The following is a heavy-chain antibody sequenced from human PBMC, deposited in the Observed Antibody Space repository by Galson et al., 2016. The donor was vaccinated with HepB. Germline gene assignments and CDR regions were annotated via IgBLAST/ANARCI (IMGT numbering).Heavy chain of an antibody. CDR2: RFSSGST. CDR3: ATYYYDGRGFYFDS. Sequence: TLSLTCTVFGASLSSGAYYWSWVRQSPGKGLEWLGYRFSSGSTYYNPSLRGRLNIELHTSKSQFSLSLNSVTAADAAVYYCATYYYDGRGFYFDSWGQGTLVTVSS. J-gene: IGHJ4*01. D-gene: IGHD3-22*01. V-gene: IGHV4-30-4*01. CDR1: GASLSSGAYY.